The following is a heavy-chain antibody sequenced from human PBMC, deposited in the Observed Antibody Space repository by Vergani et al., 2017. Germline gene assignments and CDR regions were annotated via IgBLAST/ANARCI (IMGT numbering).Heavy chain of an antibody. CDR2: ISSSSSYI. CDR1: GFTFSSNS. J-gene: IGHJ6*04. CDR3: ARDKRSAVTANTLGLHKVHMDV. V-gene: IGHV3-21*01. D-gene: IGHD2-21*02. Sequence: EVQLVESGGGLVKPGGSLRLSCAASGFTFSSNSMNWVRQAPGKGLEWVSSISSSSSYIYYADSVKGRFTISRDNAKNSLYLQMNSLRAEDTAVYYCARDKRSAVTANTLGLHKVHMDVWGKGTTVTVSS.